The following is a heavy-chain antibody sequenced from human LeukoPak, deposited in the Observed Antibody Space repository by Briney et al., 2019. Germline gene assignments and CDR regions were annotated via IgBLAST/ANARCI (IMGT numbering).Heavy chain of an antibody. D-gene: IGHD2-2*01. J-gene: IGHJ6*03. Sequence: PGGSLRLSCAASGFIFSNYLMSWVRQAPGKGLEWVSAISGSGGSTYYADSVKGRFTISRDNSKNTLYLQMNSLRAEDTAVYYCAKMGIYCSSTSCPPYYYMDIWGKGTTVTVSS. CDR1: GFIFSNYL. CDR2: ISGSGGST. CDR3: AKMGIYCSSTSCPPYYYMDI. V-gene: IGHV3-23*01.